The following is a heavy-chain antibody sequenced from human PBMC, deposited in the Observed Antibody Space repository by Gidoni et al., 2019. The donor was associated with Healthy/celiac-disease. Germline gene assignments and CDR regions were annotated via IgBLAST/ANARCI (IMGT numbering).Heavy chain of an antibody. V-gene: IGHV3-23*01. CDR1: VFTFSSYA. D-gene: IGHD3-16*01. J-gene: IGHJ5*02. CDR2: ISCSGGST. Sequence: EVQLLESGGGLVQPGGSLRLSCAASVFTFSSYAMSWVRQAPGKGLEWVSAISCSGGSTYYADSVKGRFTISRDNSKNTLYLQMNSLRAEDTAVYYCAKDLKDWGGPGWFDPWGQGTLVTVSS. CDR3: AKDLKDWGGPGWFDP.